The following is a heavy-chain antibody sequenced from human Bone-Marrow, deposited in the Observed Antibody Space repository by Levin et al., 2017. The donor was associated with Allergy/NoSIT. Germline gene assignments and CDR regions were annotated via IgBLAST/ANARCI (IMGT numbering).Heavy chain of an antibody. J-gene: IGHJ6*02. Sequence: PGGSLRLSCEASGFTFSSYEMNWVRQAPGKGLEWISYISNSNSHSPDTTYYADSVRGRFTISRDNAKNSLYLQMNSLRAEDRAVYYCATYRYGDVGHYYGMDVWGQGTTVTVSS. CDR1: GFTFSSYE. CDR3: ATYRYGDVGHYYGMDV. D-gene: IGHD5-18*01. V-gene: IGHV3-48*03. CDR2: ISNSNSHSPDTT.